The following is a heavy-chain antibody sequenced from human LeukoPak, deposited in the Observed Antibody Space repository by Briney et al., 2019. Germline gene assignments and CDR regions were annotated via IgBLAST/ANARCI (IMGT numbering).Heavy chain of an antibody. CDR1: GYSFTSYW. J-gene: IGHJ3*02. CDR2: IYSGDSNT. CDR3: ARRAGGDGGSGAFDI. D-gene: IGHD3-16*01. Sequence: GESLKISCKGSGYSFTSYWIGWVRQMPGKGVEWMGIIYSGDSNTRYSPSLQGQVTISADKSISTACLQWSSLKASDTAMYYCARRAGGDGGSGAFDIWGQGTMVTVSS. V-gene: IGHV5-51*01.